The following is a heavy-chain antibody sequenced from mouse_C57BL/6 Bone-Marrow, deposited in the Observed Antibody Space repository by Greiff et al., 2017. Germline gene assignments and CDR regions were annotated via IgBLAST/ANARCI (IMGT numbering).Heavy chain of an antibody. V-gene: IGHV14-4*01. CDR1: GFNIKDDY. CDR2: IDPENGDT. J-gene: IGHJ4*01. Sequence: VQLQQSGAELVRPGASVKLSCTASGFNIKDDYMHWVKQRPEQGLEWIGWIDPENGDTEYASKFQGTATIAADTSSNTAYLQLSSLTSEDTAVCYSTNDYGPNYYAMDYWGQGTSVTVSS. CDR3: TNDYGPNYYAMDY. D-gene: IGHD2-4*01.